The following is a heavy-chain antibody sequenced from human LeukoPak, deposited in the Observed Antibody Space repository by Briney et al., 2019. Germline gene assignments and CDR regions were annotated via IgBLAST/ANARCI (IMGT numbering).Heavy chain of an antibody. CDR3: ARSYDSRGYYYYGMDV. CDR2: IYYTGST. CDR1: GGSISSYY. D-gene: IGHD3-22*01. J-gene: IGHJ6*02. V-gene: IGHV4-59*01. Sequence: SETLSLTCTVSGGSISSYYWSWIRRPPGKGLEWIGYIYYTGSTQYNSSLKSRVTISVDTSKNQFSLKLISVTAADTAVYYCARSYDSRGYYYYGMDVWGQGTTVTVS.